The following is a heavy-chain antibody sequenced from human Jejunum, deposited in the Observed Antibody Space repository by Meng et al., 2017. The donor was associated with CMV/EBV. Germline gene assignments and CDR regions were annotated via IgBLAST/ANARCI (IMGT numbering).Heavy chain of an antibody. V-gene: IGHV6-1*01. CDR2: TFYRSKWYN. CDR1: VSNTNGA. CDR3: ARGLPNYYEYGMDV. Sequence: VSNTNGAWSWVRQSPSRGLEWLGRTFYRSKWYNEYALSVKSRITVNPDTSKNQFSLQLSSVTPEDTAVYYCARGLPNYYEYGMDVWGQGTTVTVSS. J-gene: IGHJ6*02.